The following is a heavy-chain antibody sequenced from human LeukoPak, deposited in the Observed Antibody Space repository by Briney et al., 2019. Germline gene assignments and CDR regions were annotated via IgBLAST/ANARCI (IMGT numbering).Heavy chain of an antibody. CDR2: LIPVFGVT. V-gene: IGHV1-69*05. CDR1: GGTFSSHA. CDR3: ARGKSGYDYGLDS. Sequence: SVKVSCKASGGTFSSHAIGWVRRAPGQGLEWMGGLIPVFGVTNYAQKFQGRVTITTDESTTTGYLELRNLRSDDTAVYYCARGKSGYDYGLDSWGQGTLVTVSS. J-gene: IGHJ4*02. D-gene: IGHD5-12*01.